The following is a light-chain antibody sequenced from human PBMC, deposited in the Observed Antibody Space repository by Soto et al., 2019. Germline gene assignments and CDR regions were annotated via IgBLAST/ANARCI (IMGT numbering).Light chain of an antibody. Sequence: DNPIGQSRFTQSASVGDRVTITCRASQSISSWLAWYQQKPGKAPKFLIYDASNLESGVPSRFSGSGSGTEFTLTISSLQPDDFATYYCQEYTSYSWTFGQRTKADIK. CDR2: DAS. CDR1: QSISSW. CDR3: QEYTSYSWT. V-gene: IGKV1-5*01. J-gene: IGKJ1*01.